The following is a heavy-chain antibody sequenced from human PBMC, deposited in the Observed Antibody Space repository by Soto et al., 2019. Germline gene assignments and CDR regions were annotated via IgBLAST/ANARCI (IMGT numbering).Heavy chain of an antibody. CDR1: GFTFSSYP. J-gene: IGHJ6*02. CDR2: ISGSGGST. Sequence: GGSLRLSCAASGFTFSSYPISWVRQAPGKGLEWVSAISGSGGSTYYADSVKGRFTISRDNSKTTLYLQMNSLRAEDTAVYYCANRWPRPYGMDVWGQGTTVTVSS. CDR3: ANRWPRPYGMDV. V-gene: IGHV3-23*01.